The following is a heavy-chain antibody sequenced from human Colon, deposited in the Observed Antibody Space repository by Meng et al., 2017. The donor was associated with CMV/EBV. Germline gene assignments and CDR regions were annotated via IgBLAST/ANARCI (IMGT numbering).Heavy chain of an antibody. CDR1: GISFKSYA. CDR2: ISSRGSLK. CDR3: VRDRPRYCEDSGCPSGEY. D-gene: IGHD2-21*01. J-gene: IGHJ4*02. V-gene: IGHV3-11*01. Sequence: GESLKISCAFSGISFKSYAMSWVRQAPGQGLEWVSYISSRGSLKYYADSMKGRFTISRDNAKNSLFLHMNSLRAEDTALYYCVRDRPRYCEDSGCPSGEYWGQGTLVTVSS.